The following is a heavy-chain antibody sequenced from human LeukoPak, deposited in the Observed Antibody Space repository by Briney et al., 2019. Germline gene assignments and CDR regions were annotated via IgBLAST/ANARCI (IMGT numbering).Heavy chain of an antibody. J-gene: IGHJ5*02. CDR3: ARERIVVVRNWFDP. CDR2: IYTSGST. CDR1: GGSISSSSYY. Sequence: SETLSLTCTVSGGSISSSSYYRGWIRQPPGKGLEWIGRIYTSGSTNYNPSLKSRATISVDTSKNQFSLKLSSVTAADTAVYYCARERIVVVRNWFDPWGQGTLVTVSS. V-gene: IGHV4-39*07. D-gene: IGHD3-22*01.